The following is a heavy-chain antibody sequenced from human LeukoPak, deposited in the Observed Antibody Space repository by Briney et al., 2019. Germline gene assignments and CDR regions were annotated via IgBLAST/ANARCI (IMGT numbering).Heavy chain of an antibody. CDR2: MYYSGNS. CDR3: ASFEDWFDP. Sequence: SETLSLTCSVSGVSVGSAGYYWTWIRQPPGKGLEWIGYMYYSGNSNYNPFLKSRVTMSLDPSKNRFSLKLSSVTAADTAVYYCASFEDWFDPWGQGTLVTVSS. CDR1: GVSVGSAGYY. J-gene: IGHJ5*02. V-gene: IGHV4-61*08.